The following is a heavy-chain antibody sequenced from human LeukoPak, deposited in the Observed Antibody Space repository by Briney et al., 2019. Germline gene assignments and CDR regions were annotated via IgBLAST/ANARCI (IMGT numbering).Heavy chain of an antibody. CDR2: ISYDGNNK. D-gene: IGHD3-22*01. CDR3: ARDSSGYYTFDY. Sequence: GGSLRLSCAASGFTFSNYAMRWVRQAPGKGLEWVAVISYDGNNKYHADSVKGRFTISRDNSKNTLYLQMNSLRAEDTAVYYCARDSSGYYTFDYWGQGTLVTVSS. CDR1: GFTFSNYA. V-gene: IGHV3-30*04. J-gene: IGHJ4*02.